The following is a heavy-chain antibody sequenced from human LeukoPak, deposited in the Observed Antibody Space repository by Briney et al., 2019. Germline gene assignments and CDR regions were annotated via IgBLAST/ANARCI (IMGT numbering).Heavy chain of an antibody. CDR2: IRHDGSNK. J-gene: IGHJ6*03. CDR3: AKDLQLLFYYYYMDV. Sequence: GGSLRLSCAASGFTFNSYGMHWVRQAPGKGLEWVAFIRHDGSNKYYADSVKGRFTISRDNSKNTLYLQMDSLGAEDTAVYYCAKDLQLLFYYYYMDVWGKGTTVTVSS. D-gene: IGHD2-2*01. CDR1: GFTFNSYG. V-gene: IGHV3-30*02.